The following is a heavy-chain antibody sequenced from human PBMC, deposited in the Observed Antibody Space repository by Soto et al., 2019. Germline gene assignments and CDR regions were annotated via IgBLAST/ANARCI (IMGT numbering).Heavy chain of an antibody. CDR2: IYYSGST. J-gene: IGHJ4*02. D-gene: IGHD5-12*01. CDR3: ARQRWSGYADY. Sequence: PSETLSLTCTVSGGSISSSSYYWGWIRQPPGKGLEWIGSIYYSGSTYYNPSLKSRVTISVDTSKNQFSLKLSSVTAADTAVYYCARQRWSGYADYWGQGTLVTVSS. V-gene: IGHV4-39*01. CDR1: GGSISSSSYY.